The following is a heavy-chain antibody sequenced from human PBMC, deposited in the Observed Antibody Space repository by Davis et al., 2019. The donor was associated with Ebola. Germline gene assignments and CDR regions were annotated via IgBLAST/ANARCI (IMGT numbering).Heavy chain of an antibody. Sequence: PSETLSLTCTVSGGSISSYYWSWIRQPPGKGLEWIGYIYYSGSTYYNPSLKSRVTISVDTSKNQFSLKLSSVTAADTAVYYCAREGLTGWLSYYYYGMDVWGQGTTVTVSS. J-gene: IGHJ6*02. D-gene: IGHD1-20*01. CDR2: IYYSGST. CDR1: GGSISSYY. V-gene: IGHV4-59*12. CDR3: AREGLTGWLSYYYYGMDV.